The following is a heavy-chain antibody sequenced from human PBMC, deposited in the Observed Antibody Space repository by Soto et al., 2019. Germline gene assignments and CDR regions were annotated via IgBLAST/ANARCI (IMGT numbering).Heavy chain of an antibody. CDR3: AHRVLRTVFGLVTTTAIYFDF. CDR1: GFSLTTSGVG. CDR2: IYWDDDK. D-gene: IGHD3-3*01. V-gene: IGHV2-5*02. Sequence: QITLNESGPTQVKPRQTLTLTCTFSGFSLTTSGVGVGWIRQSPGKAPAWLALIYWDDDKRYRPSLKSRLTSTKDTSKNQGDLTRADLDPADTATYYCAHRVLRTVFGLVTTTAIYFDFWGQGTPVAVSS. J-gene: IGHJ4*02.